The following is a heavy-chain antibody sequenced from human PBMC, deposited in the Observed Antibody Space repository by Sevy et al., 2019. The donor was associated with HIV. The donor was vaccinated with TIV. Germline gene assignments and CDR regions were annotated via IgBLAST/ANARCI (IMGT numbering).Heavy chain of an antibody. D-gene: IGHD1-1*01. J-gene: IGHJ6*02. CDR3: AREYSYHYYYGMDV. Sequence: SESLSLTCTVSGGSINSGDYYWSWIRQPPGKGLEWIGYIYYSGSTYYNPSLKSRVTISVDTSKNQFSLKLSSVTAADTAVYYCAREYSYHYYYGMDVWGHGTTVTVSS. CDR1: GGSINSGDYY. V-gene: IGHV4-30-4*01. CDR2: IYYSGST.